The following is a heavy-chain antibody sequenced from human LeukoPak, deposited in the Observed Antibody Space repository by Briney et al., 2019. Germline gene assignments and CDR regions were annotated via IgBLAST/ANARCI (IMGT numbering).Heavy chain of an antibody. CDR2: IYYSGST. D-gene: IGHD6-13*01. CDR3: ATQRGSIAAGWFDP. J-gene: IGHJ5*02. Sequence: PSETLSLTCTVSGGSISSYYWSWIRQPPGKGLEWIGYIYYSGSTNYNPSLKSRVTISVDTSKNQFSLKLSSVTAADTAVYYCATQRGSIAAGWFDPWGQGTLVTVSS. CDR1: GGSISSYY. V-gene: IGHV4-59*01.